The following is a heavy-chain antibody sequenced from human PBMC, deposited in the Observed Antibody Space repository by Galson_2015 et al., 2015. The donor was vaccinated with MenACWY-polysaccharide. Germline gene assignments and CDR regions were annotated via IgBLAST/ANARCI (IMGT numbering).Heavy chain of an antibody. CDR2: IFFSGST. J-gene: IGHJ6*03. CDR3: ARVDSRFYYYIDV. Sequence: TLSLTCTASGGSISSSSYYWSWIRQHPVKGLEWIGYIFFSGSTYYNPSLESRVAISVDTSKNQFSLRLSSVTAADTAVYYCARVDSRFYYYIDVWGKGTTVTVSS. D-gene: IGHD6-6*01. V-gene: IGHV4-31*03. CDR1: GGSISSSSYY.